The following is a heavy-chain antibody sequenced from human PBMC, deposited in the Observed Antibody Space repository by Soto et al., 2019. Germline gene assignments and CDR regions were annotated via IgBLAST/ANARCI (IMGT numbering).Heavy chain of an antibody. D-gene: IGHD1-26*01. Sequence: GVSLRLSCSPSPCSLSTSAMDWVRPAPGNGLEWVSYIHPSGQPMFYAPSVKGRFTISRDNAKNSLCLQMSSLRAEDSAVNYCASRASRWRQGTMVTVAS. V-gene: IGHV3-48*03. CDR1: PCSLSTSA. CDR3: ASRASR. J-gene: IGHJ6*01. CDR2: IHPSGQPM.